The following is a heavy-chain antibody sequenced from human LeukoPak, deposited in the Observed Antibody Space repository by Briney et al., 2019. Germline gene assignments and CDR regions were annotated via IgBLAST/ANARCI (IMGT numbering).Heavy chain of an antibody. CDR2: ISSNGGST. CDR1: GLAFSSYT. V-gene: IGHV3-64*01. J-gene: IGHJ6*02. CDR3: ARATSTTNPYYGMDV. D-gene: IGHD2/OR15-2a*01. Sequence: GGSLRLSCAASGLAFSSYTMHWVRQAPGKGLEYVSAISSNGGSTYYANSMKGRFTISRDNSKNTLYLQMGSLRGEDMAVYYCARATSTTNPYYGMDVWGQGTTVTVSS.